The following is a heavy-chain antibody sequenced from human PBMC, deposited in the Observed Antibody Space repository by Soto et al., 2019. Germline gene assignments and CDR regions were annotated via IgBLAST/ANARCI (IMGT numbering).Heavy chain of an antibody. J-gene: IGHJ4*02. Sequence: QVQLLQSGAAVRQPGASVQVSCKASGYSFTTYGISWVRQAPGQGLAYMGWINGYGHGAKYVQRFQGRFSMTTDTSTNTVYMDLRSLTSDDADVYYCVRDLNGDFYYWGQGTVVIVSP. V-gene: IGHV1-18*01. D-gene: IGHD3-10*01. CDR3: VRDLNGDFYY. CDR2: INGYGHGA. CDR1: GYSFTTYG.